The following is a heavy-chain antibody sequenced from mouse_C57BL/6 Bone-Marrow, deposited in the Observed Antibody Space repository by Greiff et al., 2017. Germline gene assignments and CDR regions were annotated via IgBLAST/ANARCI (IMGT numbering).Heavy chain of an antibody. CDR1: GFTFSSYA. Sequence: DVMLVESGGGLVKPGGSLKLSCAASGFTFSSYAMSWVRQTPEKRLEWVATISDGGSYTYYPDNVKGRFTISRDNAKNNLYLQMSHLKSEDTAMYYCGGQLRLRFAYWGQGTLVTVSA. D-gene: IGHD3-2*02. J-gene: IGHJ3*01. CDR2: ISDGGSYT. CDR3: GGQLRLRFAY. V-gene: IGHV5-4*03.